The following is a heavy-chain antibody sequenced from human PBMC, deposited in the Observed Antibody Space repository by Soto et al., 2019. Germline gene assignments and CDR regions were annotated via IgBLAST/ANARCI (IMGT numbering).Heavy chain of an antibody. J-gene: IGHJ4*02. Sequence: PSETLSLTCTVSGGSISSSSYYWGWIRQPPGKGLEWIGSIYYSGSTYYNPSLKSRVTISVDTSKNQFSLKLSSVTAADTAVYYCARHQFRLADYFDYWGQGTLVTVSS. D-gene: IGHD6-19*01. CDR2: IYYSGST. V-gene: IGHV4-39*01. CDR1: GGSISSSSYY. CDR3: ARHQFRLADYFDY.